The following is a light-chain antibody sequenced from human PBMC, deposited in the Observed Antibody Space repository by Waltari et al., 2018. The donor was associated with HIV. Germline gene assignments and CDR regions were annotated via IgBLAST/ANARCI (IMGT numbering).Light chain of an antibody. CDR1: KSNIGAGHD. CDR3: QSSDIRLHGLWV. V-gene: IGLV1-40*01. CDR2: ANS. J-gene: IGLJ3*02. Sequence: QSLLTQPPSVSATPGQRITISCTGNKSNIGAGHDVPWYRQLPGTAPRLLIFANSNRPSWVPDRSSGSKSTASASLAITGLQAEDEGYYYCQSSDIRLHGLWVFRGGTKVTVL.